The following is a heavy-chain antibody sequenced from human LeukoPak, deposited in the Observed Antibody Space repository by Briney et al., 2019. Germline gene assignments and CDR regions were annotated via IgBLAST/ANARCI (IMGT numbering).Heavy chain of an antibody. CDR1: GFTFSSYS. V-gene: IGHV3-21*01. Sequence: GGSLRLSCAASGFTFSSYSMNGVRQAPGKGLEWVSSISSSSSYIYYADSVKGRFTISRDNAKNSLYLQMNSLRAEDTAVYYCARVPYYDFWSGYLDYWGQGTLVTVSS. J-gene: IGHJ4*02. CDR2: ISSSSSYI. D-gene: IGHD3-3*01. CDR3: ARVPYYDFWSGYLDY.